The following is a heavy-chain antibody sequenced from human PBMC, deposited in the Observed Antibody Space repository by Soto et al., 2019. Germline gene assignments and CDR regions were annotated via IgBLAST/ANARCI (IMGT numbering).Heavy chain of an antibody. CDR3: ANFFSGGNEWGGEEDAAGAAGKVCDI. Sequence: GRSLRLSCAAAGFICSSFGRHWVRQAPGKGLEWVAVISYDGSNKYYSDSVKGRFTISSDNSKNTLYLQMNSRRAVATDVYYCANFFSGGNEWGGEEDAAGAAGKVCDIWRKGT. CDR1: GFICSSFG. D-gene: IGHD6-13*01. V-gene: IGHV3-30*18. CDR2: ISYDGSNK. J-gene: IGHJ3*02.